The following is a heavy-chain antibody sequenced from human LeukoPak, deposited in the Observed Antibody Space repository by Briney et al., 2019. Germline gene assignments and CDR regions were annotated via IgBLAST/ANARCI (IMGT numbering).Heavy chain of an antibody. J-gene: IGHJ4*02. CDR1: RYNFADHY. D-gene: IGHD3/OR15-3a*01. V-gene: IGHV1-2*02. Sequence: ASVKVSCQASRYNFADHYVHWVRQAPGQGLEWMGWINPKSGGTDYAQKFQGRVAMTSDTSIRTGYMELNNLTSYDTAVYYCARVDNRDWYYFDYWGQGSLVTVSS. CDR2: INPKSGGT. CDR3: ARVDNRDWYYFDY.